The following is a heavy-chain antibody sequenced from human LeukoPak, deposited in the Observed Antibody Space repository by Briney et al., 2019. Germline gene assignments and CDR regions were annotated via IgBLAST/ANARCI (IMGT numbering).Heavy chain of an antibody. CDR3: VKDVGGSYAFDY. CDR2: INDNGGRT. Sequence: GGSQRLSCSASGFTFSRYAMHWVRQAPGKGLEYVSGINDNGGRTHYGDSVKGRFSISRDNSKNTLHLQMSTLRAEDTALYYCVKDVGGSYAFDYWGQGILVTVAS. CDR1: GFTFSRYA. V-gene: IGHV3-64D*09. J-gene: IGHJ4*02. D-gene: IGHD1-26*01.